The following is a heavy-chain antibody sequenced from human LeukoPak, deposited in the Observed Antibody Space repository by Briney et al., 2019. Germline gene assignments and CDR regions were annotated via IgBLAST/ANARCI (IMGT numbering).Heavy chain of an antibody. CDR3: ARGYYYDSSGYYSLLFDY. CDR2: IWYDGSNK. D-gene: IGHD3-22*01. J-gene: IGHJ4*02. Sequence: QPGRSLRLSCAASGFTFSSYGMHWVRQAPGKGLEWVAVIWYDGSNKYYADSVKGQFTISRDNSKNTLYLQMNSLRAEDTAVYYCARGYYYDSSGYYSLLFDYWGQGTLVTVSS. CDR1: GFTFSSYG. V-gene: IGHV3-33*01.